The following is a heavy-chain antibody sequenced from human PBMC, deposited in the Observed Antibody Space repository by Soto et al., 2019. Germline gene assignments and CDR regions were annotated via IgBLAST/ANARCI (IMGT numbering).Heavy chain of an antibody. CDR3: ARLIGNSWLDS. CDR2: ITTYNGNR. CDR1: GYTFKIYG. J-gene: IGHJ5*01. Sequence: GASVKVSCKASGYTFKIYGITWVRQAPGQGLEWVGWITTYNGNRYSAEKFQGRVTMTTDTSTSTTYMELKSLTSDDTGVYYCARLIGNSWLDSWGQGTLVTVSS. V-gene: IGHV1-18*01. D-gene: IGHD2-8*01.